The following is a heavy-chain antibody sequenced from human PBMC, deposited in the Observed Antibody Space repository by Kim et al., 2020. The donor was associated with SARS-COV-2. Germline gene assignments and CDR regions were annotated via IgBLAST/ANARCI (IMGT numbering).Heavy chain of an antibody. D-gene: IGHD3-3*01. Sequence: YNTTSVKGRITIPRDNPKNSLYLQTNSLRAEDTAVYYCARRDFWSGYSDDSWGQGTLVTVSS. V-gene: IGHV3-11*01. CDR3: ARRDFWSGYSDDS. J-gene: IGHJ4*02.